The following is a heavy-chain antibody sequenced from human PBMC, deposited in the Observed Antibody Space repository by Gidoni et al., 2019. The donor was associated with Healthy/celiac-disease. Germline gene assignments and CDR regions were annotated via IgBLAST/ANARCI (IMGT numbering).Heavy chain of an antibody. CDR2: IIPILGIA. Sequence: QVQLVQSGAEVKKPGSSVKVSCKASGGTSSSYAISWVRQAPGQGLEWMGRIIPILGIANYAQKFQGRVTITADKSTSTAYMELSSLRSEDTAVYYCARAGRAVAGTSVMDVWGQGTTVTVSS. CDR3: ARAGRAVAGTSVMDV. J-gene: IGHJ6*02. D-gene: IGHD6-19*01. CDR1: GGTSSSYA. V-gene: IGHV1-69*09.